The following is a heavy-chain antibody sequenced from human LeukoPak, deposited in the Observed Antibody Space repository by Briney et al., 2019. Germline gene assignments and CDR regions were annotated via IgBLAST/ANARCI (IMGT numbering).Heavy chain of an antibody. CDR1: GGSFSGYY. D-gene: IGHD3-10*01. CDR3: ARGKGRVYYYYYYMDV. J-gene: IGHJ6*03. Sequence: SETLSLTCAVYGGSFSGYYWGWIRQPPGKGLEWIGEINHSGSTNYNPSLKSRVTISVDTSKNQFSLKLSSVTAADTAVYYCARGKGRVYYYYYYMDVWGKGTTVTVSS. CDR2: INHSGST. V-gene: IGHV4-34*01.